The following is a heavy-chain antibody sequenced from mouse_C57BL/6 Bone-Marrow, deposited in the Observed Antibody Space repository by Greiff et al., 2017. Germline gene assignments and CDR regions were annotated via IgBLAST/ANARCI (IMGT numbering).Heavy chain of an antibody. CDR1: GYTFTSYW. V-gene: IGHV1-55*01. CDR3: ARPLDYGTPFAY. D-gene: IGHD1-1*01. Sequence: QVQLQQPGAELVKPGASVKMSCKASGYTFTSYWITWVKQRPGQGLEWIGDIYPGSGSTNYNEKFKSKATLTVDKSSSTAYMLLSSLTSEDSAVYFCARPLDYGTPFAYWGQGTLVTVSA. J-gene: IGHJ3*01. CDR2: IYPGSGST.